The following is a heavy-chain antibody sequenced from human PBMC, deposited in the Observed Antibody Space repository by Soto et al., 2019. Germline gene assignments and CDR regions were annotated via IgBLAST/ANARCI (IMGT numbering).Heavy chain of an antibody. CDR3: AKARTSPLYYYDSSGYQNWFDP. Sequence: PRGSLRLSCAASGFTFSSYAMSWVRPAPGKGLEWVSAISGSGGSTYYADSVKGRFTISRDNSKNTLYLQMNSLRAEDTAVYYCAKARTSPLYYYDSSGYQNWFDPWGQGTRVTVSS. CDR2: ISGSGGST. V-gene: IGHV3-23*01. J-gene: IGHJ5*02. D-gene: IGHD3-22*01. CDR1: GFTFSSYA.